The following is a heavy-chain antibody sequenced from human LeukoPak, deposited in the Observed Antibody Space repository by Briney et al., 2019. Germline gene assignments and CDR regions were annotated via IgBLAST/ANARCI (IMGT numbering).Heavy chain of an antibody. J-gene: IGHJ6*02. CDR1: GYTFTGHY. CDR3: ARDRVPFYSSTFKDYYLQYGLDV. Sequence: AGSVKVSCKASGYTFTGHYIHWVRQAPGQGLEWMGWINPNNGGTSYAQKFQGRVSVTRDTSISTAYMEVSRLRSDDTALYYCARDRVPFYSSTFKDYYLQYGLDVWGQGTTVTVSS. CDR2: INPNNGGT. V-gene: IGHV1-2*02. D-gene: IGHD6-13*01.